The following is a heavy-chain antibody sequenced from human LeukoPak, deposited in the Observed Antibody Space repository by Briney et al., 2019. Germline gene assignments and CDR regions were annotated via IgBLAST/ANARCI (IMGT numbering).Heavy chain of an antibody. Sequence: TSETLSLTCTVSGGSISSYYWSWIRQPPGKGLEWIGSIYYSGSTYYNPSLKSRVTISVDTSKNQFSLKLSSVTAADTAVYYCAREVETTVTTSGPPGYYYYYYMDVWGKGTTVTVSS. J-gene: IGHJ6*03. CDR3: AREVETTVTTSGPPGYYYYYYMDV. D-gene: IGHD4-11*01. CDR2: IYYSGST. CDR1: GGSISSYY. V-gene: IGHV4-39*02.